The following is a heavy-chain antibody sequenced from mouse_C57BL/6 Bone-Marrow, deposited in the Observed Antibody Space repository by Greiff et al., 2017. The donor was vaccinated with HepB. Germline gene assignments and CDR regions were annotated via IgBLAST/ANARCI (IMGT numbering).Heavy chain of an antibody. CDR1: GYTFTNYW. J-gene: IGHJ4*01. CDR3: ARLGTTSDYYAMDY. D-gene: IGHD1-1*01. V-gene: IGHV1-63*01. CDR2: IYPGGGYT. Sequence: VHLVESGAELVRPGPSVKMSCKASGYTFTNYWIGWAKQRPGHGLEWIGDIYPGGGYTNYNEKFKGKATMTADKSSIKAYMQFSSLTSEDSAIYYCARLGTTSDYYAMDYWGQGTSVTVSS.